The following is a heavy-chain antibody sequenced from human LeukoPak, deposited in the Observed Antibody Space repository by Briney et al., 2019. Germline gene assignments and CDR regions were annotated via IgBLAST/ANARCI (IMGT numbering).Heavy chain of an antibody. CDR2: IDWDDDK. J-gene: IGHJ6*03. V-gene: IGHV2-70*11. CDR3: ARIRRGAAAGMGHMDV. D-gene: IGHD6-13*01. Sequence: SGPALVKPTQTLTLTCTFSGFSLSTSGMCVSWIRQPPGKALEWLARIDWDDDKYYSTSLKTRLTISKDTSKNQVVLTMTNMDPVDTATYYCARIRRGAAAGMGHMDVWGKGTTVTVSS. CDR1: GFSLSTSGMC.